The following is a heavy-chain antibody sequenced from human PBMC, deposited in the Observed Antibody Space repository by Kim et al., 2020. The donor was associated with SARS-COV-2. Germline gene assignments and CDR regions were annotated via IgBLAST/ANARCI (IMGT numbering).Heavy chain of an antibody. D-gene: IGHD2-8*02. CDR3: ARRVSRGVDAFDI. Sequence: YSPSFQGQVTISADKSISTAYLQWSSLKASDTAMYYCARRVSRGVDAFDIWGQGTMVTVSS. V-gene: IGHV5-51*01. J-gene: IGHJ3*02.